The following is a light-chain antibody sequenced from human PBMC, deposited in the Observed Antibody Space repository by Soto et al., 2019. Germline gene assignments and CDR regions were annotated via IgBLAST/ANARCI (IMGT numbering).Light chain of an antibody. Sequence: ILFTQSPVTLSLSPGERATLSFMASQSVSSYLAWYQQKPGQAPRLLIYDGSNRATGIPDRFSGSGSGTDFTLTVSSLEPEDFAVYYCQQRSNWPITFGQGTRLEIK. J-gene: IGKJ5*01. CDR2: DGS. V-gene: IGKV3-11*01. CDR3: QQRSNWPIT. CDR1: QSVSSY.